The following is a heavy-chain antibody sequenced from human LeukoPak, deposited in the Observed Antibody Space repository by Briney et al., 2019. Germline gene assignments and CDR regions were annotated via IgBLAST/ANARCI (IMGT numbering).Heavy chain of an antibody. CDR1: GFTFSSYA. CDR3: VKDRPRGSAPPGDY. CDR2: ISGSGGST. J-gene: IGHJ4*02. V-gene: IGHV3-23*01. D-gene: IGHD2-15*01. Sequence: GGSLRLSCAASGFTFSSYAMSWVRQAPGKGLEWVSAISGSGGSTYYADSVKGRFTISRDNSKNTLYLQMNSLRAEDTAVYYCVKDRPRGSAPPGDYWGQGTLVTVSS.